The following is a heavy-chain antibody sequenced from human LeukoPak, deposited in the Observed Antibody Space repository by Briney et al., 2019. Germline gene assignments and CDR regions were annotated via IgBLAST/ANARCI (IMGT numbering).Heavy chain of an antibody. J-gene: IGHJ6*02. CDR2: IKQDGSEK. CDR1: GFTFSSYW. D-gene: IGHD6-13*01. CDR3: ARALYSSSWYWTSSGMDL. Sequence: PGGSLRLSCAASGFTFSSYWMSWVRQAPGKGLEWVANIKQDGSEKYYVDSVKGRFTISRDNAKNSLYLQMNSLRAEDATVYYCARALYSSSWYWTSSGMDLWGQGTTVTVS. V-gene: IGHV3-7*03.